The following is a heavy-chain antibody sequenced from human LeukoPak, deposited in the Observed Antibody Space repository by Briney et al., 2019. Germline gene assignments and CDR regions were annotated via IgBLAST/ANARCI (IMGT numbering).Heavy chain of an antibody. Sequence: ASVKVSCKASGYTFTSYYMHWMRQAPGQGLEWMGIINPSGGSTIYAHKFQGRVTMTRDMSTSTVYMELSSLRSEDTAVYYCARDRSIAASGRSWYFDLWGRGTLVTVSS. CDR2: INPSGGST. D-gene: IGHD6-13*01. CDR3: ARDRSIAASGRSWYFDL. J-gene: IGHJ2*01. CDR1: GYTFTSYY. V-gene: IGHV1-46*01.